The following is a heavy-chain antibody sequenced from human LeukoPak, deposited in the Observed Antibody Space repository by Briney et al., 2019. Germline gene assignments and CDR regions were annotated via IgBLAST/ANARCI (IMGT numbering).Heavy chain of an antibody. Sequence: SQTLSLTCTVSGGSISSGGYYWSWIRQHPGKGLEWIGYIYISGSTYYNPSLKSRVTISVDTSKNQFSLKLSSVTAADTAVYYCAKFRAGRPTRDAFDIWGQGTMVTVSS. CDR1: GGSISSGGYY. V-gene: IGHV4-31*03. CDR2: IYISGST. J-gene: IGHJ3*02. CDR3: AKFRAGRPTRDAFDI.